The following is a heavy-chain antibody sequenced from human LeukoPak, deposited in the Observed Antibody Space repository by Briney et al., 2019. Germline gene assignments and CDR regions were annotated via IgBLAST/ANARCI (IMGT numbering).Heavy chain of an antibody. Sequence: GGSLRLSCAASGFTFDDYGMSWVRQAPGKGLEWVSGINWNGGSTGYADSVKGRFTISRDNAKNSLYLQMNSPRAEDTALYYCARDGGSLDDYGDYWGQGTLVSVSS. CDR1: GFTFDDYG. J-gene: IGHJ4*02. D-gene: IGHD4/OR15-4a*01. CDR2: INWNGGST. CDR3: ARDGGSLDDYGDY. V-gene: IGHV3-20*04.